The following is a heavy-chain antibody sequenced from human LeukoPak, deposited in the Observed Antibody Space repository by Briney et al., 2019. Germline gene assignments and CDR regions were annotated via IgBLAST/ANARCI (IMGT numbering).Heavy chain of an antibody. Sequence: GGALRLSCAASEFTFSNYGMTWVRQAPGKGLEWVSSISTSGGSTYYADSVKGRFTISRDNSKNTLYLQMNSLRAEDTALYYCARERSGSYFDAFDIWGQGTMVTVSS. J-gene: IGHJ3*02. CDR2: ISTSGGST. V-gene: IGHV3-23*01. CDR3: ARERSGSYFDAFDI. D-gene: IGHD1-26*01. CDR1: EFTFSNYG.